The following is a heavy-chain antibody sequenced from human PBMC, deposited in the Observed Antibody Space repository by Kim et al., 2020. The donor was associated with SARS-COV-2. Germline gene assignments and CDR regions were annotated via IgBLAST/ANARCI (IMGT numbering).Heavy chain of an antibody. D-gene: IGHD3-9*01. CDR3: ARDLRRLRVLTGYSYYYGMDV. Sequence: SVKVSCKASGGTFSSYAISWVRQAPGQGLEWMGGIIPIFGTANYAQKFQGRVTITADESTSTAYMELSSLRSEDTAVYYCARDLRRLRVLTGYSYYYGMDVWGQGTTVTVSS. V-gene: IGHV1-69*13. CDR1: GGTFSSYA. J-gene: IGHJ6*02. CDR2: IIPIFGTA.